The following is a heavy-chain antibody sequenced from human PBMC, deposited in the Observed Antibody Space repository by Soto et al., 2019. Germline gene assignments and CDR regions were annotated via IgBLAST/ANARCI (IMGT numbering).Heavy chain of an antibody. J-gene: IGHJ4*02. CDR2: IYYSGST. CDR3: ARIRGYSYGFDY. Sequence: PSETLSLTCTVSGGSISSYYWSWIRQPPGKGLEWIGYIYYSGSTNYNPSLKSRVTISVDTSKNQFSLKLSSVTAADTAVYYCARIRGYSYGFDYCGQGTLVTVYS. D-gene: IGHD5-18*01. V-gene: IGHV4-59*01. CDR1: GGSISSYY.